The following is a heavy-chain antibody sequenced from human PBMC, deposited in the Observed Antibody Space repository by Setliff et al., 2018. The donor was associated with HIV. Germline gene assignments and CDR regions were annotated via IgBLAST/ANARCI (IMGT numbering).Heavy chain of an antibody. J-gene: IGHJ3*02. Sequence: SETMPLPCDAYGGSLRGYSGSWIRQSPGKGLEWIAEIKDIGTTTSNPSLKSRVTISLDTPKNQFSLKLNSVTAADTAVYYCARSTWTRFGGALTQLWPQRGAFDIWGQGTKVTVSS. CDR3: ARSTWTRFGGALTQLWPQRGAFDI. V-gene: IGHV4-34*01. CDR1: GGSLRGYS. D-gene: IGHD5-18*01. CDR2: IKDIGTT.